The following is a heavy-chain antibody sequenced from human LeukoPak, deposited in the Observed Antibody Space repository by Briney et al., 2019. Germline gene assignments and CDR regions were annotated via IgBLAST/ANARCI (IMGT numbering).Heavy chain of an antibody. CDR2: INHSGST. J-gene: IGHJ5*02. D-gene: IGHD3-10*01. V-gene: IGHV4-38-2*02. Sequence: ETLSLTCTVSGYSISSGYYWGWIRQPPGKGLEWIGEINHSGSTNYNPSLKSRVTISVDTSKNQFSLKLSSVTAADTAVYYCARQVTRMVRGVIRVPPWGQGTLVTVSS. CDR1: GYSISSGYY. CDR3: ARQVTRMVRGVIRVPP.